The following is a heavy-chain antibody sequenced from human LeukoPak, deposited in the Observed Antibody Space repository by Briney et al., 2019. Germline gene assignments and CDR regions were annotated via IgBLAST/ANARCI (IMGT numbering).Heavy chain of an antibody. D-gene: IGHD3-3*01. CDR1: GGSISSYY. Sequence: PSETLSLTCTVSGGSISSYYWSWIRQPPGKGLEWIGNIYHSGSTYYNPSLKSRVTISVDTSKNQFSLKLSSVTAADTAVYYCARGLDYDFWSNYPNAGVFDPWGQGTLVTVSS. V-gene: IGHV4-59*08. CDR3: ARGLDYDFWSNYPNAGVFDP. CDR2: IYHSGST. J-gene: IGHJ5*02.